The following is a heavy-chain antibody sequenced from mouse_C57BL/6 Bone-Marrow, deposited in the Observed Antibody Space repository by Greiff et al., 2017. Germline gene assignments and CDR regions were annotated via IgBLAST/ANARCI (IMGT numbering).Heavy chain of an antibody. CDR3: AREGKSEYDAMDY. J-gene: IGHJ4*01. D-gene: IGHD2-10*02. V-gene: IGHV5-4*01. Sequence: EVHLVESGGGLVKPGGSLKLSCAASGFTFSSYAMSWVRQTPEKRLEWVATISDGGSYTYYPDNVKGRFTISRDTAKNNLYLQMSHLKSEDTAMYYCAREGKSEYDAMDYWGQGTSVTVSS. CDR2: ISDGGSYT. CDR1: GFTFSSYA.